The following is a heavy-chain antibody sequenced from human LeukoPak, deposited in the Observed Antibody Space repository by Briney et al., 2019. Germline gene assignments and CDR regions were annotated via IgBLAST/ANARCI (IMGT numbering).Heavy chain of an antibody. CDR1: GGSISSYY. CDR3: ASLDYYDSSGYYYGAFDI. D-gene: IGHD3-22*01. V-gene: IGHV4-59*01. CDR2: IYYSGST. J-gene: IGHJ3*02. Sequence: SETLSLTCTVSGGSISSYYWSWIRQPPGKGLEWIRYIYYSGSTNYNPSLKSRVTISVDTSKNQFSLKLSSVTAADTAVYYCASLDYYDSSGYYYGAFDIWGQGTMVTVSS.